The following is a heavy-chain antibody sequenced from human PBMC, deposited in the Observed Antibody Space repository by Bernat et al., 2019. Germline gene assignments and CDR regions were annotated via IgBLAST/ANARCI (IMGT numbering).Heavy chain of an antibody. D-gene: IGHD1-14*01. Sequence: QVQLVESGGGVVQPGRSLRLSCAASGFTFSSYAMHWVRQAPGKGLEWVAVISYDGSNKYYADSVKGRFTISRDNSKNTLYLQMNSLRAEDTAVYYCARRTPQAYFDYWGQGTLVTVSS. J-gene: IGHJ4*02. CDR3: ARRTPQAYFDY. CDR1: GFTFSSYA. CDR2: ISYDGSNK. V-gene: IGHV3-30-3*01.